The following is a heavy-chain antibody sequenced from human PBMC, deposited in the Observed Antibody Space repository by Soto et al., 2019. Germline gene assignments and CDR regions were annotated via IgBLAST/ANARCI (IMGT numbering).Heavy chain of an antibody. CDR1: GFIFSNYA. CDR3: GKIGPGYGDHGANDI. J-gene: IGHJ3*02. Sequence: EVQQVESGGGLVQPGGSLTLSCAASGFIFSNYAKTWVRQAPGKGLEWVSAISGSAGGARGTYYADSVKGRFTVSRDNSNNIWYLQMGGLRAEDTSHYFCGKIGPGYGDHGANDIWGQGTLVTVSS. V-gene: IGHV3-23*04. CDR2: ISGSAGGARGT. D-gene: IGHD4-17*01.